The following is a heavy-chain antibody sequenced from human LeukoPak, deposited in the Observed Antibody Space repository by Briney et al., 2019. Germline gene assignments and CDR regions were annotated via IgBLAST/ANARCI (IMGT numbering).Heavy chain of an antibody. D-gene: IGHD2-15*01. V-gene: IGHV3-23*01. CDR1: GFTFTTYA. Sequence: GGSLRLSCEASGFTFTTYAMHWVRQAPGKGLEWVSRITASGDGTFYTDSLKGRFTISRDNAKKTVFLQMNNLRREDTALYYCAKGTDTSGPENFDIGGQGTLVTASS. CDR2: ITASGDGT. J-gene: IGHJ1*01. CDR3: AKGTDTSGPENFDI.